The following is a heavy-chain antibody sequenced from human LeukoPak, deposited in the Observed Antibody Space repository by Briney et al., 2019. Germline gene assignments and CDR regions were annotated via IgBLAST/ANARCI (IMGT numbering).Heavy chain of an antibody. V-gene: IGHV4-39*01. CDR1: GDSIIISTYY. J-gene: IGHJ5*02. CDR2: IYHSGST. D-gene: IGHD3-10*01. CDR3: ARHPPPGEYSWFDP. Sequence: PSETLSLTCTVSGDSIIISTYYWAWIRQPPGKGLEWIGSIYHSGSTYYNSSLKSRVSISVDTSKNQFSLKLGSVTAADTAAYFCARHPPPGEYSWFDPWGQGTLVTVSS.